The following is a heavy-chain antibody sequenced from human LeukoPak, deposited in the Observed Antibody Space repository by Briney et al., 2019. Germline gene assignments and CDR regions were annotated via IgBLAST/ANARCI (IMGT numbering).Heavy chain of an antibody. V-gene: IGHV4-39*01. CDR2: IYYSGST. CDR3: ARHVPGYSGYDGESFDY. D-gene: IGHD5-12*01. Sequence: SETLSLTCTVSGGSISSSSYYWGWIRQPPGRGLEWIGSIYYSGSTYYNPSLKSRVTISVDTSKNQFSLKLSSVTAADTAVYYCARHVPGYSGYDGESFDYWGQGTLVTVSS. J-gene: IGHJ4*02. CDR1: GGSISSSSYY.